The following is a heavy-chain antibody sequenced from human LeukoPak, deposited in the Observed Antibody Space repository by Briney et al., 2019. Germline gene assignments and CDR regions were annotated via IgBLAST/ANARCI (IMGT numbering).Heavy chain of an antibody. CDR2: ISSSGVST. CDR1: GFTFSNYA. D-gene: IGHD1-7*01. J-gene: IGHJ4*02. Sequence: GGSLRLSCAASGFTFSNYAMTWVRQAPGKGLEWVSVISSSGVSTYYADSVKGRFTISRDNSKNTLYLQMNSLRAEDTAVYYCASENWNYASLDYWGQGTLVTVSS. CDR3: ASENWNYASLDY. V-gene: IGHV3-23*01.